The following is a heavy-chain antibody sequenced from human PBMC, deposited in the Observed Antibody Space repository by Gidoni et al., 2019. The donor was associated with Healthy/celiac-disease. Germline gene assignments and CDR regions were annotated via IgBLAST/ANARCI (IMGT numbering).Heavy chain of an antibody. V-gene: IGHV3-9*01. Sequence: EVQLVESGGGLVQPGRSLRLSCAASGFTFDDYAMPWVRQAPGTGLEWVSGISWNSGSIGYADSVKGRFTISRDNAKNSLYLQMNSLRAEDTALYYCAKDIGYCSGGSCYGGVFDYWGQGTLVTVSS. J-gene: IGHJ4*02. CDR1: GFTFDDYA. D-gene: IGHD2-15*01. CDR2: ISWNSGSI. CDR3: AKDIGYCSGGSCYGGVFDY.